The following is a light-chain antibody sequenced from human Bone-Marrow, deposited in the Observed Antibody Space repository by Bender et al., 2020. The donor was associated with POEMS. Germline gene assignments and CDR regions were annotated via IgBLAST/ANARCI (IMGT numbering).Light chain of an antibody. CDR2: QDT. Sequence: SYELTQPPSVSVSPGQTATITCSGEKLGEEYACWYQQKPGQSPVVVIYQDTKRPSGIPERFSGSTSGNTASLTISGTKTMDEADYYCQSRGSNTDVFGGGTKLTVL. J-gene: IGLJ2*01. CDR3: QSRGSNTDV. CDR1: KLGEEY. V-gene: IGLV3-1*01.